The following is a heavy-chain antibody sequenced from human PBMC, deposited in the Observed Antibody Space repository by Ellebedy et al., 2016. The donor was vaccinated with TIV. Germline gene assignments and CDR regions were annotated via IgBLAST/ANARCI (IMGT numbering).Heavy chain of an antibody. CDR2: IYPGDSDT. Sequence: PGGSLRLSCKGSGYSFPSYWIGWVRQVPGKGLEWMGIIYPGDSDTRYSPSFQGQVTISVDKSISTAYLQWSSLKASDTAMYYCARPNMGYYYMDVWGEGTTVTVSS. CDR1: GYSFPSYW. CDR3: ARPNMGYYYMDV. J-gene: IGHJ6*03. V-gene: IGHV5-51*01. D-gene: IGHD2/OR15-2a*01.